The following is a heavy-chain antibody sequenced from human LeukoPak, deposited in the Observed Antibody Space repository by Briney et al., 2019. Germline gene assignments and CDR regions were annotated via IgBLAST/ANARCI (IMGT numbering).Heavy chain of an antibody. V-gene: IGHV3-73*01. D-gene: IGHD4-17*01. J-gene: IGHJ6*04. CDR1: GFTFSGSA. CDR3: TRPDYGDYGYYYYGMDV. CDR2: IRSKANSYAT. Sequence: GGSLRLSCAASGFTFSGSAMHWVRQASGKGLEWVASIRSKANSYATAYAASVKGRFTISRDDSKNTAHLQMNSLKTEDTAVYYCTRPDYGDYGYYYYGMDVWGKGTTVTVSS.